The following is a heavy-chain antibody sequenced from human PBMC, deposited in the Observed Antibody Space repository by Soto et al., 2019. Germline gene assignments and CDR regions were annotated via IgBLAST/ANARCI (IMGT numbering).Heavy chain of an antibody. CDR3: ARDHPALKAFDI. CDR1: GGTFSSYA. V-gene: IGHV1-69*06. Sequence: GPSVKVSCKASGGTFSSYAISWVRQAPGQGLEWMGGIIPIFGTANYAQKFQGRVTITADKSTSTAYMELSSLRSEDTAVYYCARDHPALKAFDIWGQGTMVTVSS. CDR2: IIPIFGTA. J-gene: IGHJ3*02.